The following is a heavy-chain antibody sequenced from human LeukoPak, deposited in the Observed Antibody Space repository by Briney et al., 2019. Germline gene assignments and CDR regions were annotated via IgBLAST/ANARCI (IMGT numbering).Heavy chain of an antibody. Sequence: ASVKVSCKASGYTFIGYYIHWVRQAPGQGLEWMGWINPDSGGTNYAQKFQGRVTVTRDTSISTAYMELSRLRSDDTAVYYCARDEYSSSYYYYYGMDVWGQGTTVTVSS. J-gene: IGHJ6*02. CDR3: ARDEYSSSYYYYYGMDV. D-gene: IGHD6-13*01. CDR2: INPDSGGT. V-gene: IGHV1-2*02. CDR1: GYTFIGYY.